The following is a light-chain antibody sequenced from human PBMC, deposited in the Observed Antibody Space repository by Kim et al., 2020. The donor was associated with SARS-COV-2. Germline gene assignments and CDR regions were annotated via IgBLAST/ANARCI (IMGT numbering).Light chain of an antibody. J-gene: IGKJ2*01. CDR2: AAS. CDR1: QSISSY. CDR3: QQSYSTPT. V-gene: IGKV1-39*01. Sequence: DIQMTQSPSSLSASVGDRVTITCRASQSISSYLNWYQQKPGKAPKLLIYAASSLQSGVPSRFSGSGSGTDFTLTISILQPEDFATYYYQQSYSTPTFGQGTKLEI.